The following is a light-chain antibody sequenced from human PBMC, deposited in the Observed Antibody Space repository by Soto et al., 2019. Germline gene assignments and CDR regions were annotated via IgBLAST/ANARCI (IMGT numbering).Light chain of an antibody. V-gene: IGKV3-20*01. CDR3: QHYGSSLWT. CDR1: QSVSSSY. CDR2: GAS. Sequence: EIVLTQSPGTLSLSPGERATLSCRASQSVSSSYLAWYQQKPDQAPRLLIYGASSRATGIPDRFSGSGSGTDFTLTISRLEPEDFAVYYCQHYGSSLWTFGQGTKVEIK. J-gene: IGKJ1*01.